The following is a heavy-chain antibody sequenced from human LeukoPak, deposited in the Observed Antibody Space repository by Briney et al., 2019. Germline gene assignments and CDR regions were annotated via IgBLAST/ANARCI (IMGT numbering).Heavy chain of an antibody. CDR1: GFTFSNFG. D-gene: IGHD6-13*01. V-gene: IGHV3-30*19. Sequence: PGGSLRLSCAASGFTFSNFGMHWVRQAPGKGLEWVAVISYDGSNKYYADSVKGRLTISRDNSKNTLYLQMNSLRAEDTAVYYCARGIAAAGSNYWGQGTLVTVSS. CDR2: ISYDGSNK. J-gene: IGHJ4*02. CDR3: ARGIAAAGSNY.